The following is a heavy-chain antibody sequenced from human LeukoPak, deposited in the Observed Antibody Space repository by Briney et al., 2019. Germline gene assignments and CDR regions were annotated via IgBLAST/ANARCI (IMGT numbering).Heavy chain of an antibody. Sequence: GESLEISCKGSGYSFTTHWIGWVRQMPGEGLEWMGIIYPDDSNTRYSPSFKGQVTLSADKSINTAYLQWSSLRASDTAMYYCARLEEDLTLGVAGYWFVPWGQGTLVTVS. CDR3: ARLEEDLTLGVAGYWFVP. V-gene: IGHV5-51*01. D-gene: IGHD3-16*01. CDR1: GYSFTTHW. CDR2: IYPDDSNT. J-gene: IGHJ5*02.